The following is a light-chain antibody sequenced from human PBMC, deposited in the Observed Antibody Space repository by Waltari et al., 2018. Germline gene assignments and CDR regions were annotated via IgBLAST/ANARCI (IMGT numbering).Light chain of an antibody. CDR2: WAS. J-gene: IGKJ1*01. Sequence: DIVMTQSPDSLAVSLGERATINCKSSQSVISSVNNTDYLTWFQQKAGEPTKLLIYWASTRESGVPDRFRGSGSGTDFTLTISGLQAEDVAVYYCQQYSATPPTFGQGTKVEIK. CDR1: QSVISSVNNTDY. V-gene: IGKV4-1*01. CDR3: QQYSATPPT.